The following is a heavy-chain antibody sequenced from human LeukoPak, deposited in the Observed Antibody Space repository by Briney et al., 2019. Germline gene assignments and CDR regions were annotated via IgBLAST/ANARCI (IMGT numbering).Heavy chain of an antibody. CDR1: GGPISSSNYY. CDR3: ARHPVIWPQYPS. Sequence: SETPSLTCTVSGGPISSSNYYWGWIRQPPGKGLEWIGSIYYSGSTYYNPSLKSRVTISVDTSKNQFSLKLSSVTAADTAVYYCARHPVIWPQYPSWGQGTLVTVSS. V-gene: IGHV4-39*01. J-gene: IGHJ5*02. CDR2: IYYSGST. D-gene: IGHD5-24*01.